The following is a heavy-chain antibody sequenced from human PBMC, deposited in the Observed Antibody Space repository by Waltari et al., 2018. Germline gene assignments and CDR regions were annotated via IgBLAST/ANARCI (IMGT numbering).Heavy chain of an antibody. V-gene: IGHV4-59*01. D-gene: IGHD3-22*01. J-gene: IGHJ4*02. CDR3: ARASSIVGFPAY. CDR1: GGSISSYY. Sequence: SLTCTVSGGSISSYYWSWIRQPPGKGLEWIGYIYYSGSTNYNPSLKSRVTISVDTSKNQFSLKLSSVTAADTAVYYCARASSIVGFPAYWGQGTLVTVSS. CDR2: IYYSGST.